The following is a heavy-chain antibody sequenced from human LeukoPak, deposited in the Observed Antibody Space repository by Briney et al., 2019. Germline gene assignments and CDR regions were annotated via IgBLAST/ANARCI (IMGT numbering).Heavy chain of an antibody. CDR3: ARGRLYYDSRD. J-gene: IGHJ4*02. Sequence: PSETLSLTCTVSGGSISSYYWSWIRQPPGKGLEWIGYIYYSGSTNYNPSLKSRVTISVDTSKNQFSLKLSSVTAADTAVYYCARGRLYYDSRDWGQGTLVTVSS. V-gene: IGHV4-59*01. CDR2: IYYSGST. CDR1: GGSISSYY. D-gene: IGHD3-22*01.